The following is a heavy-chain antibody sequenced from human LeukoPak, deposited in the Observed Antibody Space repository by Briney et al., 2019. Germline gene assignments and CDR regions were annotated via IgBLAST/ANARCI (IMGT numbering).Heavy chain of an antibody. CDR1: GYSISSGYY. CDR2: IYHSGST. V-gene: IGHV4-38-2*02. Sequence: SETLSLTCTVSGYSISSGYYWGWIRQPPGKGLEWIGSIYHSGSTYYNPSLKSRVTISVDTSKNQFSLKLSSVTAADTAMYYCARDQEYGEFDYWGQGTLVTVSS. D-gene: IGHD4-17*01. J-gene: IGHJ4*02. CDR3: ARDQEYGEFDY.